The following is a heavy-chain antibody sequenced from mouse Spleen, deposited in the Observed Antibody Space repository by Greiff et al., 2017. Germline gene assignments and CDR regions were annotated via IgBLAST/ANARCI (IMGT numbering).Heavy chain of an antibody. D-gene: IGHD1-2*01. V-gene: IGHV1-81*01. Sequence: VQLQQSGAELARPGASVKLSCKASGYTFTSYGISWVKQSTGQGLEWIGEIYPRSGNTYYNEKFKGKATLTADKSSSTAYMELRSLTSEDSAVYFCAREGVRLAWFAYWGQGTLVTVSA. J-gene: IGHJ3*01. CDR1: GYTFTSYG. CDR2: IYPRSGNT. CDR3: AREGVRLAWFAY.